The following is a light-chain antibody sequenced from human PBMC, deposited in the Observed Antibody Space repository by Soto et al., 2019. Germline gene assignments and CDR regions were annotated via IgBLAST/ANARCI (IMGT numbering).Light chain of an antibody. CDR1: SGHSSYA. Sequence: PVLTQSPSASASLGASVKLTCTLSSGHSSYAIAWHQQQPEKGPRYLMKLNSDGSHSKGDGIPDRFSGSSSGAERYLTISSLQSEDEADYYCQTWGTGIVFGGGTQLTVL. CDR3: QTWGTGIV. CDR2: LNSDGSH. J-gene: IGLJ2*01. V-gene: IGLV4-69*01.